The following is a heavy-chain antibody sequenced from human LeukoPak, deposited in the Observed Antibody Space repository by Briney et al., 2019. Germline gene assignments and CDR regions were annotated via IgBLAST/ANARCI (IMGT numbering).Heavy chain of an antibody. J-gene: IGHJ3*02. Sequence: GASVKVSCKASGYTFTSYAMHWVRQAPGQRLEWMGWINAGNGNTKYSQEFQGRVTITRDTSASTAYMELSSLRSEDMAVYYCARALDYGGNPYAFGIWGQGTMVTVSS. CDR1: GYTFTSYA. CDR2: INAGNGNT. D-gene: IGHD4-23*01. CDR3: ARALDYGGNPYAFGI. V-gene: IGHV1-3*03.